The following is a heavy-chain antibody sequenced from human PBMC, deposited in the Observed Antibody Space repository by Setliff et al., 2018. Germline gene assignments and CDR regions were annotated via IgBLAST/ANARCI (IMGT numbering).Heavy chain of an antibody. J-gene: IGHJ6*02. V-gene: IGHV4-39*07. D-gene: IGHD3-22*01. CDR2: IYYSGNT. Sequence: SETLSLTCTVSGGSISSSSYYWGWIRQPPGKGLEWIGSIYYSGNTYYNPSLRSRVTISVGTSKNLFSLKLSSVTAADTALYYCARDEHYYESSAYRYHYYGMDVWGQGTTVTVSS. CDR3: ARDEHYYESSAYRYHYYGMDV. CDR1: GGSISSSSYY.